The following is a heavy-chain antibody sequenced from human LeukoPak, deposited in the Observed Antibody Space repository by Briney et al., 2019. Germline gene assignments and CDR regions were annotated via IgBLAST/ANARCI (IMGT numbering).Heavy chain of an antibody. Sequence: GGSLRLSCAASGFTFSSYGMHWVRQAPGKGLEWVAVISYDGSNKYYADSVKGRFSISRDNSKNTLYLQMNDLRAEDTALYYCAKDWDGGSYFADYWGQGTLVAVSS. V-gene: IGHV3-30*18. D-gene: IGHD1-26*01. J-gene: IGHJ4*02. CDR3: AKDWDGGSYFADY. CDR2: ISYDGSNK. CDR1: GFTFSSYG.